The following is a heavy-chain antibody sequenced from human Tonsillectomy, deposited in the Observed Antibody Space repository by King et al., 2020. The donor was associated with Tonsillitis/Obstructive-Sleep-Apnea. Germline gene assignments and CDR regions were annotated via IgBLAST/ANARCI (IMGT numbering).Heavy chain of an antibody. CDR1: GGTFSSYA. J-gene: IGHJ6*03. CDR2: IIPIFGTA. CDR3: ARDAALADKHYYYYMDV. Sequence: QLVQSGAEVKKPGSSVQVSCKASGGTFSSYAINWVLQAPGKGLEWMGGIIPIFGTANYAPKFQGRITITSDESTSKAYMELSSLSSEVTAVYYCARDAALADKHYYYYMDVWGKGTTVTVSS. V-gene: IGHV1-69*05. D-gene: IGHD2-15*01.